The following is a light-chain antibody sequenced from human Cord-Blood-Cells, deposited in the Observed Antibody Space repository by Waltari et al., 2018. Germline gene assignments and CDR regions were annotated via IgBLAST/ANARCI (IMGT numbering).Light chain of an antibody. CDR2: DVS. CDR1: SSDVGGYTY. CDR3: SSYTSRSTLV. V-gene: IGLV2-14*01. J-gene: IGLJ2*01. Sequence: QSALTQPASASGSPGQSITISCTGTSSDVGGYTYVSWYQQHPGKAPNLMIYDVSIRPSGVSQRFSGSMAGNTAYLTISGLQAEDEADYYWSSYTSRSTLVFGGGIKLTVL.